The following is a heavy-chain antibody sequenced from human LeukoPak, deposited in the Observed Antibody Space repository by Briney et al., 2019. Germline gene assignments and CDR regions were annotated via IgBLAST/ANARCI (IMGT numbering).Heavy chain of an antibody. J-gene: IGHJ4*02. CDR1: GFTFSDYY. D-gene: IGHD4/OR15-4a*01. Sequence: GGSLRLSRAASGFTFSDYYMSWIRQAPGKGLEWVSYISSSGSTIYYADSVKGRFTISRDNAKNSLYLQMNSLRAEDTAVYYCARGADYAELNSIDYWGQGTLVTVSS. CDR3: ARGADYAELNSIDY. V-gene: IGHV3-11*01. CDR2: ISSSGSTI.